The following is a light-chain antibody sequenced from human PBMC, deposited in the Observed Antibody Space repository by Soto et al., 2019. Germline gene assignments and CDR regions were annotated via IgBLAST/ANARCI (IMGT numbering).Light chain of an antibody. J-gene: IGKJ1*01. Sequence: EIVLTQSPGTLSLSPGERATLSCRASQSVSSSNLAWYQQKPGQAPRLLIYGASSRATGITDRFSVSGSGTDFTLTISRLEPEDFAVYYCQQYGSSPWTFGQGTNVEIK. CDR2: GAS. V-gene: IGKV3-20*01. CDR3: QQYGSSPWT. CDR1: QSVSSSN.